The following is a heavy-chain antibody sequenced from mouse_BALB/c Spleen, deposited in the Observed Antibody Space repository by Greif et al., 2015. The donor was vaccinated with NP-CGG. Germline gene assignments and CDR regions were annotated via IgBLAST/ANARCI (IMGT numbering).Heavy chain of an antibody. D-gene: IGHD2-3*01. CDR2: ISSGSSTI. V-gene: IGHV5-17*02. CDR1: GFTFSSFG. J-gene: IGHJ4*01. CDR3: AREGWYYYAMDY. Sequence: EVMLVESGGGLVQPGGSRKLSCAASGFTFSSFGMHWVRQAPEKGLEWVAYISSGSSTIYYADTVKGRFTISRDNPKNTLFLQMTSLRSEDTAMYYCAREGWYYYAMDYWGQGTSVTVSS.